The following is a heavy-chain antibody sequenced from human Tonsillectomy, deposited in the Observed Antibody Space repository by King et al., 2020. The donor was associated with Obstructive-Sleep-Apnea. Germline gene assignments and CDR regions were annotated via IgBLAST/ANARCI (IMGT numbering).Heavy chain of an antibody. D-gene: IGHD5-12*01. CDR2: MYYSGDT. V-gene: IGHV4-59*08. J-gene: IGHJ4*02. Sequence: VQLQESGPGLVKPSGTLSLTCTVSGDSSTNYYLSLIRQPPGRGLDWMWDMYYSGDTNYNPSLKSRVTMSVDTSKFQYSLRLSSVTATDTAVYYCARHRGVEDLGGYGDYFDYWGQGALVTVSS. CDR3: ARHRGVEDLGGYGDYFDY. CDR1: GDSSTNYY.